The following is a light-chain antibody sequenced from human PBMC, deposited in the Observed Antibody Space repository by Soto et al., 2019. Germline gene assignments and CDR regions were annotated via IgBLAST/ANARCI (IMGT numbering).Light chain of an antibody. J-gene: IGKJ2*01. CDR1: QSIGSNY. Sequence: EIVLTQSPGTLSSSPGERATLSCRASQSIGSNYLAWYQQKPGQAPRLLIYGASNRATGIPDRFSGSGSGTDFTLTIDRLEPEDFAVYYCQQYGSSPQTFGQGTKLEIK. CDR2: GAS. V-gene: IGKV3-20*01. CDR3: QQYGSSPQT.